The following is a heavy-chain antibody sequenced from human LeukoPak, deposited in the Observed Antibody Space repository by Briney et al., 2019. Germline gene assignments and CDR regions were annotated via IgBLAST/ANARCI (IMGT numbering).Heavy chain of an antibody. Sequence: GGSLRLSCAASGFTVSSNYMSWVRQAPGKGLEGVSVIYSGGSKYYAASVKGRFTISRDNSKNTLYLQMNSLRAEDMAVYYCAREPSFGVVIMGGQGTLVTVSS. J-gene: IGHJ4*02. CDR2: IYSGGSK. V-gene: IGHV3-66*02. CDR3: AREPSFGVVIM. CDR1: GFTVSSNY. D-gene: IGHD3-3*01.